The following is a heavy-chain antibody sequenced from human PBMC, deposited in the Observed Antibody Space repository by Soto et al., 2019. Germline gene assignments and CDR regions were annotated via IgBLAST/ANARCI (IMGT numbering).Heavy chain of an antibody. V-gene: IGHV4-61*01. Sequence: QVHLQESGPGLVSTSETLSLTCTVSGGSVTTGSYNWIWSRRPPGKGVDCLGNIFFTGITHYNPSLNSRVTMSVDTSKNQFSLTVTSVTAADTAVYYCARDGHGMDVWGQGTTVTVSS. J-gene: IGHJ6*02. CDR2: IFFTGIT. CDR3: ARDGHGMDV. CDR1: GGSVTTGSYN.